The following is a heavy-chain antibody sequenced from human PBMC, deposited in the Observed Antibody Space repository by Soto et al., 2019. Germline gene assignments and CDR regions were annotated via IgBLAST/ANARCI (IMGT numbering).Heavy chain of an antibody. J-gene: IGHJ4*02. V-gene: IGHV2-70*01. Sequence: SGPTLVNPTPTLTLTCTFSGFSLSTSGMCVSWIRQPPGKALEWLALIDWDDDKYYSTSLKTRLTISKDTSKNQVVLTMTNMDPVDTATYYCARTTSSSWTIHDYYFDYWGQGTLVTVSS. CDR2: IDWDDDK. CDR1: GFSLSTSGMC. CDR3: ARTTSSSWTIHDYYFDY. D-gene: IGHD6-13*01.